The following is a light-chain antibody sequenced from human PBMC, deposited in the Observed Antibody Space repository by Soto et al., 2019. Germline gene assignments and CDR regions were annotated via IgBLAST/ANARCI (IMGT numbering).Light chain of an antibody. V-gene: IGKV1-6*01. Sequence: AIQMTQSPSSLSASVGDRVTMTCRGSQGINNELAWYQQKPGKAPKLLIYAASNLHSGVPSRFSGSGSGTDFALTISSLQPEDFATYFCLHDYNYPRTFGQGTKVE. CDR1: QGINNE. CDR2: AAS. J-gene: IGKJ1*01. CDR3: LHDYNYPRT.